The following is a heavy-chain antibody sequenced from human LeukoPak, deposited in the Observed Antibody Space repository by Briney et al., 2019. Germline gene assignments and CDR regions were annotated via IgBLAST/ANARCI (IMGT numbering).Heavy chain of an antibody. J-gene: IGHJ3*02. D-gene: IGHD3-22*01. CDR2: IYYSWST. Sequence: PSETLSLTCTVSGGSISSYYWSWIRQPPGKGLGWIGYIYYSWSTNYNPSLKSRVTISVDTSKNQFSLKLSSVAAADTAVYYCARAGIYYDSSGYYSKGAFDIWGQGTMVTVSS. CDR1: GGSISSYY. V-gene: IGHV4-59*01. CDR3: ARAGIYYDSSGYYSKGAFDI.